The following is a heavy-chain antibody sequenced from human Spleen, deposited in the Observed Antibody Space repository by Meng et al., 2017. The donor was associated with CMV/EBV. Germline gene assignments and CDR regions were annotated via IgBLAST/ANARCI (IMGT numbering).Heavy chain of an antibody. CDR1: AFTFSNYA. CDR2: ISGSGGST. D-gene: IGHD4-11*01. Sequence: GESLKISCAASAFTFSNYAMSWVRQAPGKGLEWVSTISGSGGSTFFADSVKGRFTISRDNSKNTLYLQMNSLRAEDTAVYYCAKGMYEYSNYDYGMDVWGQGTTVTVSS. CDR3: AKGMYEYSNYDYGMDV. V-gene: IGHV3-23*01. J-gene: IGHJ6*02.